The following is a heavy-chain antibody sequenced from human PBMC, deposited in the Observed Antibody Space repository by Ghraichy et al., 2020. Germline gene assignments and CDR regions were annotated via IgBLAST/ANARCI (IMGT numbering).Heavy chain of an antibody. V-gene: IGHV4-59*01. J-gene: IGHJ6*03. CDR1: GGSISSYY. CDR2: IYYSGST. Sequence: SETLSLTCTVSGGSISSYYWSWIRQPPGKGLEWIGYIYYSGSTNYNPSLKSRVTISVDTSKNQFSLKLSSVTAADTAVYYCARDRVEMATITRNYYYYMDVWGKGTTVTVSS. CDR3: ARDRVEMATITRNYYYYMDV. D-gene: IGHD5-24*01.